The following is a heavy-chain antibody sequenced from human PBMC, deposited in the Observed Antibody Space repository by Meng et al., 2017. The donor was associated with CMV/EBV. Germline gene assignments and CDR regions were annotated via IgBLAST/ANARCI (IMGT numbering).Heavy chain of an antibody. J-gene: IGHJ4*02. CDR2: IYTSGST. V-gene: IGHV4-61*02. D-gene: IGHD3-22*01. CDR3: ACWYYYDSSGYQDY. Sequence: QGQLQEAGPGRVNPSQTLSLTFTVAGGSISSGSYYWSWIRQPAGKGLEWIGRIYTSGSTNYNPSLKSRVTISVDTSKNQFSLKLSSVTAADTAVYYCACWYYYDSSGYQDYWGQGTLVTVFS. CDR1: GGSISSGSYY.